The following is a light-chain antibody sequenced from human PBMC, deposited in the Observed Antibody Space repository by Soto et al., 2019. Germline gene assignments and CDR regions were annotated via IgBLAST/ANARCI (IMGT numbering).Light chain of an antibody. V-gene: IGKV3-20*01. J-gene: IGKJ1*01. Sequence: EIVLTQSPGTLSLSPGERATLSCRASQSVRSSYLAWYQQKPGQAPRLLIYGASSRATGIPDRFSGSGSGTDFTLTISRLEPEDFAMCYCQHYVTSWTFGQGTKVEIK. CDR1: QSVRSSY. CDR2: GAS. CDR3: QHYVTSWT.